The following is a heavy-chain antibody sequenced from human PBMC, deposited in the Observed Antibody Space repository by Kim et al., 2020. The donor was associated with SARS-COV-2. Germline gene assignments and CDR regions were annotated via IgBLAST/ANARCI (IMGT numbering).Heavy chain of an antibody. J-gene: IGHJ4*02. Sequence: AQKCQGRVTITADESTSTAYMELSSLRSEDTAVYYCARARYSSSWYYFDYWGQGTLVTVSS. V-gene: IGHV1-69*01. CDR3: ARARYSSSWYYFDY. D-gene: IGHD6-13*01.